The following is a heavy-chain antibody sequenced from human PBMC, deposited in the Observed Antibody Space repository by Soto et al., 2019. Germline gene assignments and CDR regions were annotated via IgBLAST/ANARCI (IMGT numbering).Heavy chain of an antibody. J-gene: IGHJ4*02. CDR1: GFTFNRSS. Sequence: GGSLRLSCAASGFTFNRSSMNWVRQAPGKGLEWVSYISSSSSTIYYADSVKGRFTISRDNAKNSLNLQMISLRVEDTAIYYCARGEQWLAPDYWGQGTLVTVSS. CDR3: ARGEQWLAPDY. V-gene: IGHV3-48*01. CDR2: ISSSSSTI. D-gene: IGHD6-19*01.